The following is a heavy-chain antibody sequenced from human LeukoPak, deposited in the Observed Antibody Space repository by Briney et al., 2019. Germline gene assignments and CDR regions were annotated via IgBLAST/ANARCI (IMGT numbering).Heavy chain of an antibody. J-gene: IGHJ4*02. CDR2: IYTSGST. V-gene: IGHV4-61*02. Sequence: SQTLSLTCTVSGGSISSGSYYWSWTRQPAGKGLEWIGRIYTSGSTNYNPSLKSRVTISVDTSKNQFSLKLSSVTAADTAVYYCARDRGYLFDYWGQGTLVTVPS. D-gene: IGHD3-10*01. CDR1: GGSISSGSYY. CDR3: ARDRGYLFDY.